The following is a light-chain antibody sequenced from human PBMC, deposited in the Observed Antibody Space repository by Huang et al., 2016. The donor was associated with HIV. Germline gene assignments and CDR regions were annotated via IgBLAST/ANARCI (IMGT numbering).Light chain of an antibody. J-gene: IGKJ4*01. CDR3: QQSYSSLLS. CDR2: AAS. CDR1: QTITTY. V-gene: IGKV1-39*01. Sequence: DIQMTQSPSSLSASVGDRVIMTCRASQTITTYLNWYQQRPGKAPKLLIYAASSLQSGVPSRVSGSGSGTDVTLTISSLQPEDFATYYCQQSYSSLLSFGGGTKVAIK.